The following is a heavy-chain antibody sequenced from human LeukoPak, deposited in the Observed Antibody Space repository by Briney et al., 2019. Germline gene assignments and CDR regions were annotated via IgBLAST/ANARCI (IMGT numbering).Heavy chain of an antibody. V-gene: IGHV3-9*01. CDR2: IHWNSDKI. CDR1: GFNFDDYA. J-gene: IGHJ6*02. Sequence: GGSLRLSCAASGFNFDDYAIHWVRQVPGKGLEWVSGIHWNSDKIGYAGSVKGRFTISRDNAKKSLYLQMNSLRPEDTALYYCAKDTSRYYYGMDVWGQGTTVTVSS. CDR3: AKDTSRYYYGMDV.